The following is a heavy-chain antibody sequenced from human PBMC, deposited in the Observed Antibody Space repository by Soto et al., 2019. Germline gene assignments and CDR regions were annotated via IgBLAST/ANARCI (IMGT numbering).Heavy chain of an antibody. Sequence: ASVKVSCKASGYTFTSYGISWVRQAPGQGLEWKGWISAYNGNTNYAQKLQGRVTMTTDTSTSTAYMELRSLRSDDTAVYYCARGTGLADILTGYYSRHFDYWGQGTLVTVSS. J-gene: IGHJ4*02. CDR1: GYTFTSYG. CDR2: ISAYNGNT. D-gene: IGHD3-9*01. V-gene: IGHV1-18*01. CDR3: ARGTGLADILTGYYSRHFDY.